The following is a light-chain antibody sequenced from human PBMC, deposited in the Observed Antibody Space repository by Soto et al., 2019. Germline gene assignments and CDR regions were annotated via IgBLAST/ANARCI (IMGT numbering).Light chain of an antibody. CDR2: GAS. V-gene: IGKV3-20*01. CDR1: QSVSSSY. Sequence: EIVLTQSPGTLSLSPGERATLSCRASQSVSSSYLAWYQQKPGQAPRLLIYGASSRATGIPDRFSGSGSGTDLTHTIRRLEPEDFAVYYCQQYGSSSYTFGQGTKLEIK. CDR3: QQYGSSSYT. J-gene: IGKJ2*01.